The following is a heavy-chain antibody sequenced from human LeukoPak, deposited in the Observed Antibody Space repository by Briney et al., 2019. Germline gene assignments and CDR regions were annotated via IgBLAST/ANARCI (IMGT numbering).Heavy chain of an antibody. D-gene: IGHD3-10*01. CDR1: GFTFSSYA. CDR2: ISGSGGST. Sequence: PGGSLRLSCAASGFTFSSYAMSWVRQAPGKGLEWVSAISGSGGSTYYADSVKGRFTISRDNAKNSLYLQMNSLRAEDTAVYYCARDGRIWFGEMNAFDIWGQGTMVTVSS. CDR3: ARDGRIWFGEMNAFDI. V-gene: IGHV3-23*01. J-gene: IGHJ3*02.